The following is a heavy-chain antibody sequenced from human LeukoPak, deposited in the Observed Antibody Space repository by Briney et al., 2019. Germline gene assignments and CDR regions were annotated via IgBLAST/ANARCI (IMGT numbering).Heavy chain of an antibody. Sequence: SETLSLTCTVSGGSIGYYYWSWIRQPAGKELEWIGRIYGSGSTNYNPSLKSRVTMSVGTSKNQFSLKLTSVTAADTALYYCSRGGGSNYYMDVWGKGTTVTVSS. J-gene: IGHJ6*03. V-gene: IGHV4-4*07. D-gene: IGHD1-26*01. CDR1: GGSIGYYY. CDR2: IYGSGST. CDR3: SRGGGSNYYMDV.